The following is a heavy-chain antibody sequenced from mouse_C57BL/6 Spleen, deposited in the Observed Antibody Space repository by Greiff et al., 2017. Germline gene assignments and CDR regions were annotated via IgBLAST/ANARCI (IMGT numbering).Heavy chain of an antibody. CDR3: ARGYFDV. J-gene: IGHJ1*03. Sequence: VQLQQPGAELVMPGASVKLSCKASGYTFTSYWMHWVKQRPGQGLEWIGEIDPSDSYTNYNQKFKGKSTLTGDKSSSTAYMQLSSLTSEDAAVYYCARGYFDVWGTGTTVTVSS. CDR1: GYTFTSYW. CDR2: IDPSDSYT. V-gene: IGHV1-69*01.